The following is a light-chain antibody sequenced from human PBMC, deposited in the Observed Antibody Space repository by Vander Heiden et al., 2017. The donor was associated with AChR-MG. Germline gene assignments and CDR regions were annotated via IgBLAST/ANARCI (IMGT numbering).Light chain of an antibody. CDR2: EAR. CDR1: SRDFGSHNL. J-gene: IGLJ2*01. CDR3: CSSARTGPLV. Sequence: GHSRDFGSHNLVSWYQPRPAEAPKFLVYEARNRASGVSRRFSGSKSGNTASLTISGLQAEADAGYYCCSSARTGPLVFGGGTKLTVL. V-gene: IGLV2-23*01.